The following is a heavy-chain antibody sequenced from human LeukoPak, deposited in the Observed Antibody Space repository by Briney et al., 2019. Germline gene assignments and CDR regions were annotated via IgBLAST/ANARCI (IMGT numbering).Heavy chain of an antibody. Sequence: PSETLSLTCTVSGGSISSGGYYWSWIRQHPGKGLEWIGYIYYSGSTYYNPSLESRVTISVDTSKNQFSLKLSSVTAADTAVYYCARARGDYGGNSYFDYWGQGTLVTVSS. D-gene: IGHD4-23*01. CDR2: IYYSGST. CDR3: ARARGDYGGNSYFDY. J-gene: IGHJ4*02. V-gene: IGHV4-31*03. CDR1: GGSISSGGYY.